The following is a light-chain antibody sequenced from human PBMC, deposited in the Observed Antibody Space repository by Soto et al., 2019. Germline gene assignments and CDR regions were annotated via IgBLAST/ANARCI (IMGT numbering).Light chain of an antibody. V-gene: IGKV1-17*01. J-gene: IGKJ2*01. Sequence: DIQMNQYTSSLSASGGDRVTITCRASQGIRNDLGWYQHKPGKAPKSLIYAGSSLESGVPSRVSGSGSGAEYNLTISSLQPEDFLTYYCLQHNSYPYPVGQGAKLDVK. CDR3: LQHNSYPYP. CDR1: QGIRND. CDR2: AGS.